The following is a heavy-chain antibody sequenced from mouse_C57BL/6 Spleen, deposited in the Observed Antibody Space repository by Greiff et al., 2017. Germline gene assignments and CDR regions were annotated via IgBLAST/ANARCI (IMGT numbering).Heavy chain of an antibody. CDR3: ARKDGSSLYYAMDY. D-gene: IGHD1-1*01. J-gene: IGHJ4*01. CDR2: IDPSDSYT. V-gene: IGHV1-69*01. Sequence: VQLQQPGAELVMPGASVKLSCKASGYTFTSYWMHWVKQRPGQGLEWIGEIDPSDSYTNYNQKFKGKSTLTVDKSSSTAYMQLSSLTSEDSAVYYCARKDGSSLYYAMDYWGQGTSVTVSS. CDR1: GYTFTSYW.